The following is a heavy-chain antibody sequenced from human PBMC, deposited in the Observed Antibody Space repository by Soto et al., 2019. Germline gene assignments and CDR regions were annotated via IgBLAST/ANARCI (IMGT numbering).Heavy chain of an antibody. J-gene: IGHJ5*02. CDR3: AKGDNLGPKTGYAFDP. D-gene: IGHD5-12*01. CDR2: TCFRSKWYN. CDR1: GDSVSSNTAS. V-gene: IGHV6-1*01. Sequence: SQTLSLTCAISGDSVSSNTASWNLIRQSPSRGLAWLGRTCFRSKWYNDYAVSVKSRIIINPDTSNNQFSLQLNSVTPEDTAVYFCAKGDNLGPKTGYAFDPWGQGIMVTVYS.